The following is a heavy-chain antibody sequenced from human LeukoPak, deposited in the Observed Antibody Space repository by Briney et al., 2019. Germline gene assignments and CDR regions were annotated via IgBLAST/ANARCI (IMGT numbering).Heavy chain of an antibody. CDR2: IRGDGTP. CDR1: GFTFSRYW. J-gene: IGHJ1*01. CDR3: ARAPSEVGGYYPEYFRH. V-gene: IGHV3-74*01. D-gene: IGHD3-3*01. Sequence: GGSLRLSCEASGFTFSRYWMHWVRPAPGKGLVWVSRIRGDGTPNYAESVKGRFTISRDNAKNTVSLQMNSLRADDTGVYYCARAPSEVGGYYPEYFRHWGQGTLVSVSS.